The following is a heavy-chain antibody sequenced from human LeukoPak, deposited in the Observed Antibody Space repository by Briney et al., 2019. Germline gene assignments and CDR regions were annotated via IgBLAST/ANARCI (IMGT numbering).Heavy chain of an antibody. Sequence: SVKVSCKASGGTFSSYAISWVRQAPGQGLEWMGGIIPIFGTANYAQKFQGRVTITADKSTSTAYMELSSLRSEDTAVYYCARGGRFLKWLLYRLHYYYYMDVWGKGTTVTVSS. V-gene: IGHV1-69*06. J-gene: IGHJ6*03. D-gene: IGHD3-3*01. CDR1: GGTFSSYA. CDR3: ARGGRFLKWLLYRLHYYYYMDV. CDR2: IIPIFGTA.